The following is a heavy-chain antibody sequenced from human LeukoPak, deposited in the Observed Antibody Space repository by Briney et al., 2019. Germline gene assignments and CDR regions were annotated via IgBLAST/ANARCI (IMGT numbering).Heavy chain of an antibody. Sequence: GGPLRLSCAASGFTFSSYAMSWVRQAPGKGLEWVSDINGSGGSTYYADSVKGRFTISRDNSKNTLCLQMNSLRAEDTAVYYCAKRIQSAMATGYWGQGTLVTVSS. D-gene: IGHD5-18*01. CDR2: INGSGGST. CDR1: GFTFSSYA. V-gene: IGHV3-23*01. J-gene: IGHJ4*02. CDR3: AKRIQSAMATGY.